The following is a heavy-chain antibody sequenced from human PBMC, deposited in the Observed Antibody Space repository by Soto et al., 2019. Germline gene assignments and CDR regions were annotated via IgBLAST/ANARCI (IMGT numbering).Heavy chain of an antibody. D-gene: IGHD2-15*01. CDR3: ARASGCSGDSCAFDP. V-gene: IGHV4-59*01. CDR2: IYYTGST. Sequence: PSETLSLTCTVSGRSISTYYWSWIRQPPGKGLEWIGYIYYTGSTNYNPSLKSRVTISVDTSKNQFSLKLSSVTAAGTAVYYCARASGCSGDSCAFDPWGQGTLVTVSS. J-gene: IGHJ5*02. CDR1: GRSISTYY.